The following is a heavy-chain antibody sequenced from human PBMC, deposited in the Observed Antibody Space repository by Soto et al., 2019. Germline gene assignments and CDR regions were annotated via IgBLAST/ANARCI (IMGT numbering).Heavy chain of an antibody. CDR3: ARGRSGYAP. V-gene: IGHV1-3*01. CDR1: GYTFTTYA. Sequence: QVPLVQSGAEVKKPGASVKVSCKASGYTFTTYAIHWVRQAPGQRPEWMGWINPANGYTKYSQKFQDRVTMTRDTSASTAHMELTSLKSEDTAVYYCARGRSGYAPWGQGTLVTVSS. J-gene: IGHJ5*02. D-gene: IGHD5-12*01. CDR2: INPANGYT.